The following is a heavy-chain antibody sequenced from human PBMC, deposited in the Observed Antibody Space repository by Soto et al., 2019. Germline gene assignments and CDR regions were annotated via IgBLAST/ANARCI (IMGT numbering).Heavy chain of an antibody. J-gene: IGHJ5*02. CDR2: IYYSGST. CDR3: ARHYPPNTQYGCFGP. V-gene: IGHV4-59*01. CDR1: GGSIFSYY. Sequence: SETLSLTCTVSGGSIFSYYWSWIRQPPGKGLEWIGYIYYSGSTNYNPSLKSRVTISVDTSKNHFSLKLNSVTAADTAVYYCARHYPPNTQYGCFGPWGQGTLVTVSS. D-gene: IGHD2-2*01.